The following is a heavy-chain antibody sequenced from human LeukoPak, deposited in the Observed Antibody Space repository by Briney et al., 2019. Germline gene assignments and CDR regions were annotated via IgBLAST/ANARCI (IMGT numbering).Heavy chain of an antibody. Sequence: GESLKISCKGSGYSFTSYWIGWVRQMPGKSLEWMGIIYPGDSDTRYSPSFQGQVTISADKSISTAYLQWSSLKASDTAMYYCARSYYYDSSGYPRDAFDIWGQGTMVTVSS. CDR3: ARSYYYDSSGYPRDAFDI. J-gene: IGHJ3*02. D-gene: IGHD3-22*01. CDR2: IYPGDSDT. V-gene: IGHV5-51*01. CDR1: GYSFTSYW.